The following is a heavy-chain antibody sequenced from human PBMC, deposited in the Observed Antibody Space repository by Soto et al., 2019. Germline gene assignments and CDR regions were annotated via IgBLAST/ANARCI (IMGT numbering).Heavy chain of an antibody. CDR3: ARVDTAMVGRYYYYGMDV. J-gene: IGHJ6*02. D-gene: IGHD5-18*01. CDR1: GGSISSGGYS. CDR2: IYHSGST. Sequence: PSETLSLTCAVSGGSISSGGYSLSWIRQPPGKGLEWIGYIYHSGSTYYNPSLKSRVTISVDRSKNQFSLKLSSVTAADTAVYYCARVDTAMVGRYYYYGMDVWGQGTTVTVSS. V-gene: IGHV4-30-2*01.